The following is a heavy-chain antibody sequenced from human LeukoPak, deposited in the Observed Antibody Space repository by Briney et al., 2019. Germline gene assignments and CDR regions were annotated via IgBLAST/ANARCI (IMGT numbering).Heavy chain of an antibody. V-gene: IGHV1-2*02. D-gene: IGHD3-9*01. CDR3: AREGNYYDILTGLVAYPFDY. CDR1: GYTFTGYY. CDR2: INPNSGGT. Sequence: ASVKVSCKASGYTFTGYYMHWVRQAPGQGLEWMGWINPNSGGTNYAQKFQGRVTMTRDTSISTAYMELSRLRSDDTAVYYCAREGNYYDILTGLVAYPFDYWGQGTLVTVSS. J-gene: IGHJ4*02.